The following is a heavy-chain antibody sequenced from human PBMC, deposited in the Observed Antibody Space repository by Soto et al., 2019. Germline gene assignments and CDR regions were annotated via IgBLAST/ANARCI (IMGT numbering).Heavy chain of an antibody. V-gene: IGHV5-51*01. J-gene: IGHJ4*02. CDR1: GYDFTTYW. Sequence: GESLKISCKASGYDFTTYWIGWVRQMHGKGLEWVGIIYPADSDTRYSPSFQGQVTISADKSISTAYLQWSSLEASDTAMYYCVRASSAWPPYFDYWGQGALVTVSS. CDR2: IYPADSDT. CDR3: VRASSAWPPYFDY. D-gene: IGHD6-19*01.